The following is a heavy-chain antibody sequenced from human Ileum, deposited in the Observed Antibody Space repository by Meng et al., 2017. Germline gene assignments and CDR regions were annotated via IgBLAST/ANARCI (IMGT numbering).Heavy chain of an antibody. CDR3: VRGPARETHDFDY. J-gene: IGHJ4*02. CDR1: GGAFNDYY. V-gene: IGHV4-34*01. D-gene: IGHD1-26*01. CDR2: IHHSGRT. Sequence: QVQPNLSGGGLLKPSETLSPARAVFGGAFNDYYWSWVRQSPGKGLEWIGQIHHSGRTNYKSSLERRVTISVDTSKSQFSLKLPSVTAADTAMYYCVRGPARETHDFDYWGQGALVTVSS.